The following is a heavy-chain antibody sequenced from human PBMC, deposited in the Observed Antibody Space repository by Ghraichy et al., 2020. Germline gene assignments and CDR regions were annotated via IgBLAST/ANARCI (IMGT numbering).Heavy chain of an antibody. D-gene: IGHD3-22*01. V-gene: IGHV3-30*18. CDR1: GFTFSSYG. CDR2: ISYDGSNK. Sequence: LSLTCAASGFTFSSYGMHWVRQAPGKGLEWVAVISYDGSNKYYADSVKGRFTISRDNSKNTLYLQMNSLRAEDTAVYYCAKDQPSYYDSSGYTDYWGQGTLVTVSS. J-gene: IGHJ4*02. CDR3: AKDQPSYYDSSGYTDY.